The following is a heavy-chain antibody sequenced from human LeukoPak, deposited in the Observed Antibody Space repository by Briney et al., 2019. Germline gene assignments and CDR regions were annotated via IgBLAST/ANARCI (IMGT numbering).Heavy chain of an antibody. D-gene: IGHD6-19*01. J-gene: IGHJ4*02. CDR2: IRSSSSTI. Sequence: PGGSLRLSCSASGFTLSNYNMNLVRQAPGKGLEGGPYIRSSSSTIYYADSVEGRFTISRDNAKNSLYLQMNSLRDEDTAVYYCARDLAVAGSFDYWGQGNLVTVSS. CDR3: ARDLAVAGSFDY. V-gene: IGHV3-48*02. CDR1: GFTLSNYN.